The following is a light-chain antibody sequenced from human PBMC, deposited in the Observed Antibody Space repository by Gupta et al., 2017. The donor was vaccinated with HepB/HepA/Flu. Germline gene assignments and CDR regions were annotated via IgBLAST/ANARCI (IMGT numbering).Light chain of an antibody. J-gene: IGLJ3*02. CDR2: DNI. Sequence: QSVMKQPPSVSGAPGQRVTIYCTGSRSNIGAGYDVHWYQQLPGTAPKFLIYDNINRPSGVPDRFSGSRSNTSASLAITGLQAEDEADYYCQTYDSNLSAWVFGGGTKLTGL. CDR3: QTYDSNLSAWV. V-gene: IGLV1-40*01. CDR1: RSNIGAGYD.